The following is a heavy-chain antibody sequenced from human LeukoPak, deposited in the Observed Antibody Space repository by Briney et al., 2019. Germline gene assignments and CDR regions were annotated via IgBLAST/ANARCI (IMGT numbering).Heavy chain of an antibody. CDR3: ARDAETSLAN. V-gene: IGHV3-66*01. J-gene: IGHJ4*02. D-gene: IGHD5-24*01. CDR2: IYLDGRA. CDR1: GFAVSSKY. Sequence: GGSLRLSCAASGFAVSSKYMNWVRQAPGTGPEWVTVIYLDGRADYAGSVKGRFTISSENSKNTVYLQMNSLKDEDTAVYYCARDAETSLANWGQGTLVTVSP.